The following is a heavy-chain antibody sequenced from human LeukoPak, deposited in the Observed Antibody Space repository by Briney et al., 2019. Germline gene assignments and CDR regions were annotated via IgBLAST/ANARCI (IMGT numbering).Heavy chain of an antibody. Sequence: GASVKVSCKAPRYAFSGYYMHWVRQAPGQGLEWLGRINPDTGDINYAQKLQGRVTLTTDTSNTTAYMEVSRLRSDDTAVYYCAAVPNANAWYWDDAFDIWGQGTMVTVSS. CDR3: AAVPNANAWYWDDAFDI. CDR2: INPDTGDI. J-gene: IGHJ3*02. D-gene: IGHD2-8*02. CDR1: RYAFSGYY. V-gene: IGHV1-2*06.